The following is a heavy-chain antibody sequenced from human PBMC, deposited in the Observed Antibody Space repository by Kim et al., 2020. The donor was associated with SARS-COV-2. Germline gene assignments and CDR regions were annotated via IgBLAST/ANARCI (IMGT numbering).Heavy chain of an antibody. V-gene: IGHV3-11*01. J-gene: IGHJ4*02. CDR3: ASGFYYYDSSGYYQNY. Sequence: GGSLRLSCAASGFTFSDYYMSWIRQAPGKGLERVSYISSSGSTIYYADSVKGRFTISRDNAKNSLYLQMNSLRAEDTAVYYCASGFYYYDSSGYYQNYWGQGTLVTVSS. D-gene: IGHD3-22*01. CDR1: GFTFSDYY. CDR2: ISSSGSTI.